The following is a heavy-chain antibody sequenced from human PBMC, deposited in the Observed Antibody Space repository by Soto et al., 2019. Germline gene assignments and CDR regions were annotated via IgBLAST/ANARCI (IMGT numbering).Heavy chain of an antibody. CDR2: TWYDGSNK. CDR3: VRDTDLGTTSPGF. V-gene: IGHV3-33*01. CDR1: GFTFNRHG. D-gene: IGHD2-2*01. Sequence: GSLRLSCAASGFTFNRHGMHWARQTPGKGLEWVAVTWYDGSNKYYSDSVKGRFTISRDNARNTLYLHMYSLRADDTAVYYCVRDTDLGTTSPGFWGQGTLVTVSS. J-gene: IGHJ1*01.